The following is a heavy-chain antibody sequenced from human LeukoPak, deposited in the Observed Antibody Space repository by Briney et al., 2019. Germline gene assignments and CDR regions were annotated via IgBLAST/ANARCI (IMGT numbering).Heavy chain of an antibody. CDR2: INLNSGGT. V-gene: IGHV1-2*02. CDR1: GYTFTGYY. J-gene: IGHJ4*02. Sequence: ASVKVSFKASGYTFTGYYMHWVREAPGQWLEWMGWINLNSGGTNYAQKCQGRVTMTRDTSISTAYMELSRLRSDDTAVYYCARVVPAAIHRYYFDYWGQGTLVTVSS. D-gene: IGHD2-2*02. CDR3: ARVVPAAIHRYYFDY.